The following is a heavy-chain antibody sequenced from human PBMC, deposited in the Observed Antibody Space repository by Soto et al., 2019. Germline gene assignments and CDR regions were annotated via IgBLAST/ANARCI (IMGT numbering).Heavy chain of an antibody. CDR3: ARVVTNSSSWYTYYYYYMDV. Sequence: ASVKVSCKASGYTFTSYGISWVRQAPGQGLEWMGWISAYNGNTNYAQKVQGRVTMTTDTSTSTAYMEVRSLRSDDTAVYYCARVVTNSSSWYTYYYYYMDVWGKGTTVTVSS. V-gene: IGHV1-18*01. D-gene: IGHD6-13*01. J-gene: IGHJ6*03. CDR1: GYTFTSYG. CDR2: ISAYNGNT.